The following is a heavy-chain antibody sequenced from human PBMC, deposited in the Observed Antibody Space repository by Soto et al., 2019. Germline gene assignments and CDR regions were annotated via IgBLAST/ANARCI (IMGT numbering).Heavy chain of an antibody. CDR1: GGSISSGGYS. CDR2: IYHSGST. CDR3: ARGQVVAAQH. Sequence: QLQLQESGSGLVKPSQTLSHTCAVSGGSISSGGYSWSWIRQPPGTGVEWSGYIYHSGSTYYNPSLKSRVTISVDRSKNQFSLKLSSVTAADTAVYYCARGQVVAAQHWGQGTLVTVSS. J-gene: IGHJ4*02. V-gene: IGHV4-30-2*01. D-gene: IGHD2-15*01.